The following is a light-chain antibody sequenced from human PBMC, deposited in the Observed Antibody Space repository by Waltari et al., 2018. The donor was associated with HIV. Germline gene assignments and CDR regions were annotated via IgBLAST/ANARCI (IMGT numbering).Light chain of an antibody. J-gene: IGKJ2*01. CDR3: HQYGGTPRT. V-gene: IGKV3-15*01. Sequence: EIVMTQSPATLSVSPGERASLSCRASQGVDNDLAWFQQKPGQPPRLLIFGASTRATGIPARFSGSGSGTDFTLTISGLQSEDFAVYYCHQYGGTPRTFGQGTKLEIK. CDR1: QGVDND. CDR2: GAS.